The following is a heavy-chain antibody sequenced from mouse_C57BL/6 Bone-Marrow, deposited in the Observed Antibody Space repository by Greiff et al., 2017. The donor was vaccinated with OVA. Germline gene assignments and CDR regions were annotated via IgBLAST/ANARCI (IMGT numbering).Heavy chain of an antibody. CDR1: GFTFSDFY. J-gene: IGHJ4*01. D-gene: IGHD1-1*01. CDR3: ARDLPHYYGSSVAMDY. Sequence: EVMLVESGGGLVQSGRSLRLSCATSGFTFSDFYMEWVRQAPGKGLEWIAASRNKANDYTTEYSASVKGRFIVSRDTSQSILYLQMNALRAEDTAIYYCARDLPHYYGSSVAMDYWGQGTSVTVSS. V-gene: IGHV7-1*01. CDR2: SRNKANDYTT.